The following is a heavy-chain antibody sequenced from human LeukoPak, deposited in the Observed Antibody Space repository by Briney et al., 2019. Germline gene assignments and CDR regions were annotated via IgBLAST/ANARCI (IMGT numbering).Heavy chain of an antibody. J-gene: IGHJ6*03. CDR2: MNPNSGNT. V-gene: IGHV1-8*01. D-gene: IGHD3-3*01. CDR1: GYTFTSYD. CDR3: ARGPKPDGYDFWSGYYSEGDYYYMDV. Sequence: ASVKVSCKASGYTFTSYDINWVRQATGQGLEWMGWMNPNSGNTGYAQKFQGRVTMTRNTSISTAYMELSSLRSEDTAVYYCARGPKPDGYDFWSGYYSEGDYYYMDVWGKGTTVTVSS.